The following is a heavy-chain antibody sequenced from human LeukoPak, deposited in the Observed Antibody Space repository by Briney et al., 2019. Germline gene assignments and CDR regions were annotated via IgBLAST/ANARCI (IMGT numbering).Heavy chain of an antibody. Sequence: ASVKVSCKASGYTFTSYAMNWVRQAPGQGLEWMGWINTNTGNPTYAQGFTGRFVFSLDTSASTAYLQISSLKAEDTAVYYCARGPRGKYYYYGMDVWGQGTTVTVSS. CDR3: ARGPRGKYYYYGMDV. J-gene: IGHJ6*02. V-gene: IGHV7-4-1*02. CDR1: GYTFTSYA. D-gene: IGHD3-16*01. CDR2: INTNTGNP.